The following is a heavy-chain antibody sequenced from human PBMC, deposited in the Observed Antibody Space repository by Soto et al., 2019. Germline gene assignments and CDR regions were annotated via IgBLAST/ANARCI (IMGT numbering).Heavy chain of an antibody. CDR1: GYTFSTYA. V-gene: IGHV1-3*01. CDR3: ARGKGMEENYYYYGMDV. D-gene: IGHD1-1*01. J-gene: IGHJ6*02. CDR2: INGGNGHT. Sequence: ASVKVSCKACGYTFSTYALHWVRQAPGQGLEWMGWINGGNGHTRYSQKFKDRVTISRDTPASTAYMELGGLRSEDTAVYYCARGKGMEENYYYYGMDVWGQGTTVTVSS.